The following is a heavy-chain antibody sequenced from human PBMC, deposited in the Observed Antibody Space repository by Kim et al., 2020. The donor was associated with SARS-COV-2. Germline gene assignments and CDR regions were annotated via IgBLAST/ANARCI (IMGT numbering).Heavy chain of an antibody. Sequence: GGSLRLSCAVSGFAFSSYAMHWVRQAPGKGLEWVALIEYDGGKKYYEDSVKGRFTISRDNSKNTLYLQMNSLRVEDTAVYYCASLSAYYYGSGGAGFWGR. V-gene: IGHV3-30*04. CDR1: GFAFSSYA. CDR3: ASLSAYYYGSGGAGF. CDR2: IEYDGGKK. D-gene: IGHD3-10*01. J-gene: IGHJ2*01.